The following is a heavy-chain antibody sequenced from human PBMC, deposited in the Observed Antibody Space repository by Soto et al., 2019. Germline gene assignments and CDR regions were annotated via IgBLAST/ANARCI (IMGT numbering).Heavy chain of an antibody. Sequence: ASVKVSCKASGYTFTSYGISWVRQAPGQGLEWMGWISAYNGNTNYAQKLQGRVTMTTDTSTSTAYVELRSLRSDDTAVYYCARAESSTPPGWFDPWGQGTLVTVSS. V-gene: IGHV1-18*04. CDR2: ISAYNGNT. J-gene: IGHJ5*02. CDR3: ARAESSTPPGWFDP. CDR1: GYTFTSYG. D-gene: IGHD2-2*01.